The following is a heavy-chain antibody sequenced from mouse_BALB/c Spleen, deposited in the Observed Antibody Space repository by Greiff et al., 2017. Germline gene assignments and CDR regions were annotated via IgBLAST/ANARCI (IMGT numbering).Heavy chain of an antibody. D-gene: IGHD2-3*01. V-gene: IGHV1-5*01. Sequence: EVQLQQSGTVLARPGASVKMSCKASGYTFTSYWMHWVKQRPGQGLEWIGAIYPGNSDTSYNQKFKGKAKLTAVTSTSTAYMELSSLTNEDSAVYYCTRCIYDGYYLAYWGQGTLVTVSA. CDR1: GYTFTSYW. J-gene: IGHJ3*01. CDR3: TRCIYDGYYLAY. CDR2: IYPGNSDT.